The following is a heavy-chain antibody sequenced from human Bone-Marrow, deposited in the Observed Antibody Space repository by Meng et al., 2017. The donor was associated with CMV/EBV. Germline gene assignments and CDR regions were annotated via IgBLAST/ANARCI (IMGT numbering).Heavy chain of an antibody. CDR2: ISGSGGST. CDR3: AKDRQLWLPDWFDP. J-gene: IGHJ5*02. D-gene: IGHD5-18*01. CDR1: GFTFSSYE. Sequence: GESLKISCAASGFTFSSYEMNWVRQAPGKGLEWVSAISGSGGSTYDADSVKGRFTISRDNSKNTLYLQMNSLRAEDTAVYYCAKDRQLWLPDWFDPWGQGTLVTVSS. V-gene: IGHV3-23*01.